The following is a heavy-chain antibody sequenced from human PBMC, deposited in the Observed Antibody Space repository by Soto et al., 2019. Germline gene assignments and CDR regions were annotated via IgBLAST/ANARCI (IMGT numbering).Heavy chain of an antibody. CDR3: AKASHYDFWSAYRDFDF. V-gene: IGHV3-9*01. Sequence: MHLVESGGGFVQPGRSLTLSCAASGFTFDDHAMHWVRQGPGKGLEWVSGINWNSATIDYAASVKGRFTISRDNAKNSVSLQMSGLRDEATALYFCAKASHYDFWSAYRDFDFWGQGALVIVSS. CDR2: INWNSATI. D-gene: IGHD3-3*01. CDR1: GFTFDDHA. J-gene: IGHJ4*02.